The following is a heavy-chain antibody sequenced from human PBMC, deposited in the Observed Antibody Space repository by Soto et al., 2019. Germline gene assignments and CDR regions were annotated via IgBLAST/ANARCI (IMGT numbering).Heavy chain of an antibody. CDR2: ISGSGGST. J-gene: IGHJ6*03. Sequence: EVQLLESGGGLVQPGGSLRLSCAASGFTFSSYAMSWVRQAPGKGLEWVSAISGSGGSTYYADSVKGRFTISRDNSKNTLYLQMNSLRAEDTAVYYCAKRLNWHSTTNYYYMDVWGKGTTVTVSS. D-gene: IGHD1-7*01. CDR3: AKRLNWHSTTNYYYMDV. CDR1: GFTFSSYA. V-gene: IGHV3-23*01.